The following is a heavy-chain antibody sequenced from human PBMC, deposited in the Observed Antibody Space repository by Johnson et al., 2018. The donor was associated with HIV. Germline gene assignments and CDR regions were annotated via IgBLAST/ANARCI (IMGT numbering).Heavy chain of an antibody. CDR2: ISYDGSNK. J-gene: IGHJ3*02. CDR1: GFTFSRYA. V-gene: IGHV3-30*04. Sequence: QVQLVESGGGVVQPGRSLRLSCAASGFTFSRYAMHWVRQAPGKGLEWVAVISYDGSNKYYADSVKGRFTISRDNSKNTLYLQMNSLRAEDTAVYYCARAGKTVTFDIWGQGTMVTVSS. CDR3: ARAGKTVTFDI. D-gene: IGHD1-14*01.